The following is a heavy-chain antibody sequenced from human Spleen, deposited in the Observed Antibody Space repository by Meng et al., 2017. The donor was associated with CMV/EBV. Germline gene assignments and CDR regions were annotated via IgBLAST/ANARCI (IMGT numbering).Heavy chain of an antibody. CDR2: ISYDGSNK. CDR3: ARDTDIVVVPAATLDY. CDR1: GFTFSHYN. D-gene: IGHD2-2*01. J-gene: IGHJ4*02. V-gene: IGHV3-30*19. Sequence: GESLKISCAASGFTFSHYNMHWVRQAPGKGLEWVAVISYDGSNKYYADSVKGRFTISRDNSKNTLYLRMNSLRAEDTAVYYCARDTDIVVVPAATLDYWGQGTLVTVSS.